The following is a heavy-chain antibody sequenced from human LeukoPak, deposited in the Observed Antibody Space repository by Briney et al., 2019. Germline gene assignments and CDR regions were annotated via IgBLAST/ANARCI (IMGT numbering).Heavy chain of an antibody. V-gene: IGHV1-8*01. D-gene: IGHD5/OR15-5a*01. CDR2: MNPNNGNT. CDR1: GYSFTSYD. J-gene: IGHJ6*02. CDR3: TRGGDFYDLMSYAMDV. Sequence: ASVKVSCKTSGYSFTSYDINWVRQAPGQGLEWMGGMNPNNGNTGYAQRFQGRVTLTRDTSISEAYMELNSLTFDDTAVYFCTRGGDFYDLMSYAMDVWGQGTTVTVSS.